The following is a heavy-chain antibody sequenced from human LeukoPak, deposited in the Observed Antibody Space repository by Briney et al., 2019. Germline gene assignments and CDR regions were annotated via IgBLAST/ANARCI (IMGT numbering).Heavy chain of an antibody. D-gene: IGHD5-18*01. CDR1: GYTFTGYY. CDR2: INPNSGGT. J-gene: IGHJ6*02. V-gene: IGHV1-2*02. CDR3: ARGDVDTAMVSYYYYYGMDV. Sequence: ASVKVSCKASGYTFTGYYMHWVRQAPGQGLEWMGWINPNSGGTNYAQKFQGRVTITADKSTSTAYMELSSLRSEDTAVYYCARGDVDTAMVSYYYYYGMDVWGQGTTVTVSS.